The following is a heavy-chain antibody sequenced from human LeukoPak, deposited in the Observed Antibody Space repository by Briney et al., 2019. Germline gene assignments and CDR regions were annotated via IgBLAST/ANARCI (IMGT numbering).Heavy chain of an antibody. J-gene: IGHJ1*01. CDR3: ATTPGEGAEYFQY. CDR2: ISGGGERT. CDR1: GFTFDDYA. D-gene: IGHD3-10*01. V-gene: IGHV3-43*02. Sequence: GGSLRLSCAASGFTFDDYAIDWVRHAPGKGLEWVSLISGGGERTYYTESVKGRFTISRDNSKNTLYLQMNSLRSEDTAFYFCATTPGEGAEYFQYWGRSTLVTVSS.